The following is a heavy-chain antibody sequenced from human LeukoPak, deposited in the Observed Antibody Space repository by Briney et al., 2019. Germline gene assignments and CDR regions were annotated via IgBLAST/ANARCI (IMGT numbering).Heavy chain of an antibody. D-gene: IGHD3-22*01. CDR2: ISGSGGST. Sequence: GGSLRLSCAASGFTFSSYAMSWVRQAPGKGLEWVSAISGSGGSTYYADSVKGRFTISRDNSKNTLYLQMNSLRAEDTAVYYCAKCRAPDYYDSSGYTDAFDIWGQGTMVTVSS. CDR3: AKCRAPDYYDSSGYTDAFDI. V-gene: IGHV3-23*01. CDR1: GFTFSSYA. J-gene: IGHJ3*02.